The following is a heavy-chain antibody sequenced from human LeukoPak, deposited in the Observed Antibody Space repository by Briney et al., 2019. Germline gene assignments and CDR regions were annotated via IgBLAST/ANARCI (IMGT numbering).Heavy chain of an antibody. J-gene: IGHJ6*03. CDR2: VHDSGST. CDR3: GRVNFGASLAAGYYYPMDV. D-gene: IGHD3-3*01. CDR1: GTSFGRHY. V-gene: IGHV4-59*11. Sequence: PSETLSLTCTVSGTSFGRHYWGWIRQPPGTGLEWIGDVHDSGSTKYNPSLRRRATISLGTSKNQFPLKLTSVTAADTAVYYCGRVNFGASLAAGYYYPMDVWGKGTTVFVSS.